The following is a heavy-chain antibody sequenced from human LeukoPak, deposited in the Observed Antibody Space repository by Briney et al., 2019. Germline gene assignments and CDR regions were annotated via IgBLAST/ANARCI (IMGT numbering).Heavy chain of an antibody. V-gene: IGHV1-8*01. Sequence: GASVKVSCKASGYTFINYDINWVRQATGQGLEWMGWMNPNSGNTGYAQKFQGRVTMTRNTSISTAYMELSSLRSEDTAVYYCARAPGYDFWTRPYCYYYMDVWGKGTTVTVSS. CDR2: MNPNSGNT. CDR1: GYTFINYD. D-gene: IGHD3-3*01. CDR3: ARAPGYDFWTRPYCYYYMDV. J-gene: IGHJ6*03.